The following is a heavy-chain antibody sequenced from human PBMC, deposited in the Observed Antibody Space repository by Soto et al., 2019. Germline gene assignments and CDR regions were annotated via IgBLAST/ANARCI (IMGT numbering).Heavy chain of an antibody. CDR2: ISAIDGNT. D-gene: IGHD3-16*01. CDR1: GYSFINYG. CDR3: GRGNPGGYFDY. Sequence: GASVKVSCKTSGYSFINYGISWVRQAPGQGLEWMGWISAIDGNTDYAQNLQDRVIMTRDTSTNTAYMELTSLRSDDTAVYYCGRGNPGGYFDYWGQGTLVTVYS. V-gene: IGHV1-18*01. J-gene: IGHJ4*02.